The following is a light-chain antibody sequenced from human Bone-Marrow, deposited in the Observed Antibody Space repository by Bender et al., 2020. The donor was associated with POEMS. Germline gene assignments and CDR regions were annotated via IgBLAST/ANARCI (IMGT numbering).Light chain of an antibody. Sequence: QSALTQPASVSGSPGQSITISCTGSSGDIGSYNFVSWYQQHPGKAPKVILYEVSHRPSGLSTRFSGSKSGNTASLTISGLQTEDEADYYCCSYAGGDTHWVFGGGTKLTVL. V-gene: IGLV2-23*02. CDR1: SGDIGSYNF. CDR2: EVS. J-gene: IGLJ3*02. CDR3: CSYAGGDTHWV.